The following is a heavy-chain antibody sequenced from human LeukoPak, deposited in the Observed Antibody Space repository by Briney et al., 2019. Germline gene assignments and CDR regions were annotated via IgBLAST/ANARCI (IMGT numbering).Heavy chain of an antibody. Sequence: PSETLSLTCTVSGGSISSSSYYWGWIRQPPGKGLEWIGSIYYSGSTYYNPSLKSRVTISVDTSKNQFSLKLSSVTAADTAVYYCASIRFLEWLFGPQGGDFDYWGQGTLVTVSS. CDR1: GGSISSSSYY. CDR3: ASIRFLEWLFGPQGGDFDY. V-gene: IGHV4-39*01. D-gene: IGHD3-3*01. J-gene: IGHJ4*02. CDR2: IYYSGST.